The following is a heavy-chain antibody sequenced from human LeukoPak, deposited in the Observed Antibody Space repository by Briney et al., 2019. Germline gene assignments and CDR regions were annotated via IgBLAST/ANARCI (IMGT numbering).Heavy chain of an antibody. CDR1: GFTFDDYA. Sequence: GRSLRLSCAASGFTFDDYAMHWVRQAPGMGLEWVSGISWNSGSIGYADSVKGRFTISRDNAKNSLYLQMNSLRAEDTALYYCAKEVVPAAGDAFDIWGQGTMVTVSS. J-gene: IGHJ3*02. CDR2: ISWNSGSI. CDR3: AKEVVPAAGDAFDI. V-gene: IGHV3-9*01. D-gene: IGHD2-2*01.